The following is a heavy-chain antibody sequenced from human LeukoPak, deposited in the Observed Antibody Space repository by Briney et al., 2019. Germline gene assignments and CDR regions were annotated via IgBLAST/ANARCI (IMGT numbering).Heavy chain of an antibody. CDR2: ISSSSSYI. Sequence: GGSLRLSCAASGFTFSTYAMNWVRQAPGKGLEWVSSISSSSSYIYYADSVKGRFTISRDNAKNSLYLQMNSLRAEDTAVYYCARKGSRNFDYWGQGTLVTVSS. CDR3: ARKGSRNFDY. J-gene: IGHJ4*02. CDR1: GFTFSTYA. D-gene: IGHD2-15*01. V-gene: IGHV3-21*01.